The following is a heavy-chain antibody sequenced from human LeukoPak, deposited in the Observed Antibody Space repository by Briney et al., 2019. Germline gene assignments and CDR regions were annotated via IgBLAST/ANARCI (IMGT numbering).Heavy chain of an antibody. CDR2: IYHSGST. J-gene: IGHJ5*02. V-gene: IGHV4-38-2*02. D-gene: IGHD3-22*01. CDR1: GYSISSGYY. CDR3: XREGDSSSVGWFDP. Sequence: SETLSLTCTVSGYSISSGYYWGWIRQPPGKGLEWIGSIYHSGSTYYNPSLKSRVTISVDTSKNQFSLKLSSVTAADTAVYYXXREGDSSSVGWFDPWGQGTLVIVSS.